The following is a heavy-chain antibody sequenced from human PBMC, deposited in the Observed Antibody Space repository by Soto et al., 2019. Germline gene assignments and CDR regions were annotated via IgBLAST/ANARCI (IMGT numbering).Heavy chain of an antibody. Sequence: ASVKVSCKASGYTFTSYGISWVRQAPGQGLEWMGWISAYNGNTNYAQKLQGRVTMTTDTSTSTAYMELRSLRSDDTAVYYCAREYYYRSVPWDWGQGSLVIVSS. V-gene: IGHV1-18*01. CDR3: AREYYYRSVPWD. CDR2: ISAYNGNT. D-gene: IGHD3-10*01. CDR1: GYTFTSYG. J-gene: IGHJ4*02.